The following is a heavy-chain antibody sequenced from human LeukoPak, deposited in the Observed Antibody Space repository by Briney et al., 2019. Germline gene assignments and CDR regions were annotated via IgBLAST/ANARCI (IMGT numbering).Heavy chain of an antibody. J-gene: IGHJ4*02. Sequence: SETLSLTCAVSGGSVNDYYWSWIRQPPGKGLEWIGYIYHSGTTNFNPSLRSRVAASIDTSKNQFSLRLSSVTAADTAVYYCARDNRRGYDSSGYDYWGQGTLVTVSS. CDR2: IYHSGTT. D-gene: IGHD3-22*01. V-gene: IGHV4-59*02. CDR3: ARDNRRGYDSSGYDY. CDR1: GGSVNDYY.